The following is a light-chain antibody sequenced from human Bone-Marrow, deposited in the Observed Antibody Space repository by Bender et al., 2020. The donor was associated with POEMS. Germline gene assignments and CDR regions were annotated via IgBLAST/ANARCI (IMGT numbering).Light chain of an antibody. CDR2: EVN. J-gene: IGLJ2*01. CDR1: SSDVGGYNY. V-gene: IGLV2-8*01. CDR3: CSYAGSSIVV. Sequence: QSALTQPPFASGSPGQSVSISCTGTSSDVGGYNYVSWYQQHPGRAPKLMIYEVNKRPSGVPDRFSGSKSGNTASLTVSGLQAEDEADYYCCSYAGSSIVVFGGGTKLTVL.